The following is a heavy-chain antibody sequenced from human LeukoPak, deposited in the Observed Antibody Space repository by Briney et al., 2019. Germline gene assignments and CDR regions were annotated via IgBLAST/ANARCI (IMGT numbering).Heavy chain of an antibody. J-gene: IGHJ4*02. CDR3: AQATGTLRY. CDR2: ISGSGSGT. V-gene: IGHV3-23*01. Sequence: PGGSLRLSCAASGFTFSTYAMTWVRQAPGQGLEWVSSISGSGSGTYYADSVKGRFTISRDISKNTLHLQMSSLTAEDTATYYCAQATGTLRYWGQGTLVTVSS. CDR1: GFTFSTYA. D-gene: IGHD1-1*01.